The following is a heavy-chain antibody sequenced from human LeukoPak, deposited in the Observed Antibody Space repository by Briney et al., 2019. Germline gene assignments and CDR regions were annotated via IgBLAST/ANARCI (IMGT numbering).Heavy chain of an antibody. CDR2: INPSGGST. CDR3: ARDLRNCSGGSCCTFDDY. CDR1: GYTFTSYY. V-gene: IGHV1-46*01. Sequence: GASVKASCKASGYTFTSYYMHWVRQAPGQGLEWMGIINPSGGSTSYAQKFQGRVTMTRDMSTSTVYMELSSLRSEDTAVYYCARDLRNCSGGSCCTFDDYWGQGTLVTVSS. J-gene: IGHJ4*02. D-gene: IGHD2-15*01.